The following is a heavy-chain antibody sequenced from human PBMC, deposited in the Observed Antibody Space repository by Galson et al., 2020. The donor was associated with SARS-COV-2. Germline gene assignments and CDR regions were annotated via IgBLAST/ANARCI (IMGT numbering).Heavy chain of an antibody. CDR3: ARDSQLEMATLGAFDI. D-gene: IGHD5-12*01. CDR1: GGSISSYY. J-gene: IGHJ3*02. CDR2: IYYSGST. V-gene: IGHV4-59*01. Sequence: SETLSLTCTVSGGSISSYYWSWIRQPPGKGLEWIGYIYYSGSTNYNPSLKSRVTISVDTSKNQFSLKLSSVTAADTAVYYCARDSQLEMATLGAFDIWGQGTMVTVSS.